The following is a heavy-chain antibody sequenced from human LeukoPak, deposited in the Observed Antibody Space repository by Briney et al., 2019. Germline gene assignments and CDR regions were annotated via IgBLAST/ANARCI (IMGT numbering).Heavy chain of an antibody. CDR2: MSYDGSNK. CDR3: AKCLFSSMVRGVEAFDY. J-gene: IGHJ4*02. D-gene: IGHD3-10*01. Sequence: PGGSLRLSCAASGFTFSSYGMHWVRQAPGKGLEWVAVMSYDGSNKYYADSVKGRFTISRDNSKDTLYLQMNSLRAEDTAVYYCAKCLFSSMVRGVEAFDYWGQGTLVTVSS. V-gene: IGHV3-30*18. CDR1: GFTFSSYG.